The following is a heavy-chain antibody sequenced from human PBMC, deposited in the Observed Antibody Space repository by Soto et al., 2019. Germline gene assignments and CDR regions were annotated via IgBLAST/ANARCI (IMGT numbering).Heavy chain of an antibody. CDR2: IYRTGST. J-gene: IGHJ4*02. CDR3: ASRDPGTTVDY. Sequence: SENLSLTCALPGYSISSGYYWWTWFRQPPGQGLEWIGEIYRTGSTNYNPSLKSRVTISLDKSENQFSLKVTSLTAAHTAVYYCASRDPGTTVDYWGQGTLLTVSS. CDR1: GYSISSGY. V-gene: IGHV4-4*02. D-gene: IGHD1-7*01.